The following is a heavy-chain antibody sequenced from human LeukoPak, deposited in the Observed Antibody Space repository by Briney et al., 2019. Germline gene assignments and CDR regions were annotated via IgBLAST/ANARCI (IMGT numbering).Heavy chain of an antibody. V-gene: IGHV1-2*02. CDR1: GFTFTGYY. Sequence: GASVKVSCKASGFTFTGYYMHWVRQAPGRGLEWMGWINPNSGGTNYAQKFQGRVTMTRDTSISTAYMELSRLRSDDTAVYYCARDREYYYDSSGYMPDAFDIWGQGTMVTVSS. CDR2: INPNSGGT. CDR3: ARDREYYYDSSGYMPDAFDI. D-gene: IGHD3-22*01. J-gene: IGHJ3*02.